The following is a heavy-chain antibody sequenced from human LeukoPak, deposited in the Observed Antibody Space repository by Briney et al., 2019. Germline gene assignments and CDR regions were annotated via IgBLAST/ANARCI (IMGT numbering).Heavy chain of an antibody. CDR3: TTEPSFGGVIALFDY. CDR2: IKSKTDGGTT. Sequence: GGSLRLSCAASGFTFSNAWMSWVRQAPGKGLEWVGRIKSKTDGGTTDYAAPVKGRFTISRDDSKNTLYLQVNSLKTEDTAVYYCTTEPSFGGVIALFDYWGQGTLVTVSS. CDR1: GFTFSNAW. J-gene: IGHJ4*02. V-gene: IGHV3-15*01. D-gene: IGHD3-16*02.